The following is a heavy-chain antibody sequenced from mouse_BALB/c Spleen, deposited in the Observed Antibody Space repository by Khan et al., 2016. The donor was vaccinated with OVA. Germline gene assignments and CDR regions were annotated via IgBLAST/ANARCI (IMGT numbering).Heavy chain of an antibody. CDR2: INSNGGST. CDR1: GFTFNNYG. D-gene: IGHD2-13*01. J-gene: IGHJ2*01. CDR3: SRYGDYETYFDY. V-gene: IGHV5-6-3*01. Sequence: EVQLVESGGGLVQPGGSLKLSCAASGFTFNNYGMSWVRQTPDKRLELVATINSNGGSTYFPDSVKGRFTISRDNGKNTLYLQMSSLKSEDTAMYYCSRYGDYETYFDYWGQGTTLTVSS.